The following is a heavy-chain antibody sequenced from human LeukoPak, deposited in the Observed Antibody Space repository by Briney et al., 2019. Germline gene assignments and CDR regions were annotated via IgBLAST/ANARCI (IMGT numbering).Heavy chain of an antibody. J-gene: IGHJ4*02. D-gene: IGHD3-22*01. CDR2: IRYDGSNK. V-gene: IGHV3-30*02. CDR1: GFTFSSYG. Sequence: GGSLRLSCAASGFTFSSYGMHWVRQAPGKGLEWVAFIRYDGSNKYYADSVKGRFTISRDNSKNTLYLQMNSLRAEDTAVYYCAEGVFGYDSSGYYFYYWGQGTLVTVSS. CDR3: AEGVFGYDSSGYYFYY.